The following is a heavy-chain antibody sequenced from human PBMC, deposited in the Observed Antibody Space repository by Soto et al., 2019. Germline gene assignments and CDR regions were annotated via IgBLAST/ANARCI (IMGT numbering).Heavy chain of an antibody. CDR3: ARDSTWDSSGYAWFDP. Sequence: QVQLQESGPGLVKPSQTLSLTCTVSGGSISSGGHYWTWIRQHPGKGLEWIGYIYYSGSTYYNPSLKSRVTISVDTSKNQFSLKLSSVTAADTAVYYCARDSTWDSSGYAWFDPWGQGTLVTVSS. CDR1: GGSISSGGHY. CDR2: IYYSGST. J-gene: IGHJ5*02. D-gene: IGHD3-22*01. V-gene: IGHV4-31*03.